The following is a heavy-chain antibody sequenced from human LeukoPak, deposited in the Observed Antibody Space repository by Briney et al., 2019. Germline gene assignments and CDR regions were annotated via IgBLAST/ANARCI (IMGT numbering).Heavy chain of an antibody. V-gene: IGHV1-69*04. Sequence: SVKVSCKASGGTFSSYAISWVRQAPGQGLEWMGRIIPILGIANYAQKFQGRVTITADKPTSTAYMELSSLRSEDTAVYYCARDDSYGYDSSGYYYVNDYWGQGTLVTVSS. D-gene: IGHD3-22*01. J-gene: IGHJ4*02. CDR3: ARDDSYGYDSSGYYYVNDY. CDR1: GGTFSSYA. CDR2: IIPILGIA.